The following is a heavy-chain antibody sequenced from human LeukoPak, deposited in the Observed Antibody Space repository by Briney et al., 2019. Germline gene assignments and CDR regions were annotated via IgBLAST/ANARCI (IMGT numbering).Heavy chain of an antibody. V-gene: IGHV3-30*03. CDR1: GFTFSTFG. Sequence: GGSLRLSCAASGFTFSTFGMHWVRQAPGKGLEWVAVISYDGSNKNYEDSVKGRFTISRDNSKNMLFLQMNSLRAEDTAVYYCASSLPRYSSSWYLFNYWGQGTLVTVSS. D-gene: IGHD6-13*01. CDR2: ISYDGSNK. CDR3: ASSLPRYSSSWYLFNY. J-gene: IGHJ4*02.